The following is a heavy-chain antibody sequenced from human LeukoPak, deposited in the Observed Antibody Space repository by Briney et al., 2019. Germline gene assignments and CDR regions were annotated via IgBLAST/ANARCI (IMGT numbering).Heavy chain of an antibody. V-gene: IGHV3-23*01. D-gene: IGHD5-18*01. CDR1: GFTFSSYA. Sequence: GGSLGPSCAASGFTFSSYAMSWVRQAPGKGLEWVSDISGSGGNTYYADSVKGRFTISRDNSKNTLYLQMNSLTVEDTAVYSCAVEIGDTADYWGQGALVTVSS. J-gene: IGHJ4*02. CDR3: AVEIGDTADY. CDR2: ISGSGGNT.